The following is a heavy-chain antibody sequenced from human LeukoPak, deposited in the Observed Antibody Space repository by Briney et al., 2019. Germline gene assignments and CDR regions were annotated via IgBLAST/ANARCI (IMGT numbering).Heavy chain of an antibody. CDR1: GFTFSDYY. CDR2: ISSSGDTL. D-gene: IGHD6-25*01. CDR3: ARRSAAKDAFDI. Sequence: GGSLRLSCAASGFTFSDYYMSWIRQAPGKGLEWVSYISSSGDTLYYADSVKGRFTISRDNAKNSLYLQMNSLRAEDTALYYCARRSAAKDAFDIWGQGTMVTVSS. V-gene: IGHV3-11*01. J-gene: IGHJ3*02.